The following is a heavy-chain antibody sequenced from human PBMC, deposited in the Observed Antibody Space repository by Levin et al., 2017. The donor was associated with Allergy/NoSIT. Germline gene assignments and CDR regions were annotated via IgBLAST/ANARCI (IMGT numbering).Heavy chain of an antibody. CDR1: GGSISSSNW. J-gene: IGHJ6*02. CDR2: IYHSGST. Sequence: SETLSLTCAVSGGSISSSNWWSWVRQPPGKGLEWIGEIYHSGSTNYNPSLKSRVTISVDKSKNQFSLKLSSVTAADTAVYYCARATTVTTTGMDVWGQGTTVTVSS. D-gene: IGHD4-17*01. CDR3: ARATTVTTTGMDV. V-gene: IGHV4-4*02.